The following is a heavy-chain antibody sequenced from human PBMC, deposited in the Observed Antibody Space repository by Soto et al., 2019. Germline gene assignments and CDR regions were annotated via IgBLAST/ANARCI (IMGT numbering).Heavy chain of an antibody. J-gene: IGHJ4*02. CDR1: GFTFSSYA. V-gene: IGHV3-23*01. Sequence: ELQLLESGGGWVQPGGSLRLSCAASGFTFSSYAMSWVRQAPGKGLEWVSAISGSGGSTYYADSVKGRFTISRDNSQNTLYLQMNSLRAEDTAVYYCAKVPLYYYDSSGPKYFDYWGQGTLVPVSS. D-gene: IGHD3-22*01. CDR3: AKVPLYYYDSSGPKYFDY. CDR2: ISGSGGST.